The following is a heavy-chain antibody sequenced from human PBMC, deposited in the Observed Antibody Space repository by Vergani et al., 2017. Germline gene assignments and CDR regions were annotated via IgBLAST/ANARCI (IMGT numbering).Heavy chain of an antibody. V-gene: IGHV3-23*01. Sequence: EVQLLESGGSLKQPGGSVRLSCAASGFTFSTYAMNWVRQAPGKGLEWVSGISGSGGSTYYAGSVKGRFTISRESSKNTLYLQMNSLSAGDAAVYYCAKANPRNSGYDYLYYYHAMDVWGQGTTVTVSS. CDR2: ISGSGGST. CDR1: GFTFSTYA. CDR3: AKANPRNSGYDYLYYYHAMDV. J-gene: IGHJ6*02. D-gene: IGHD5-12*01.